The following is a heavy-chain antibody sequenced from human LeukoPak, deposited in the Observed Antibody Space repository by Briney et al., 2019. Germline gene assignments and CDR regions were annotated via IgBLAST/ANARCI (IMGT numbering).Heavy chain of an antibody. CDR1: GYTFTGYY. CDR3: AGEYSGSYWFDY. CDR2: IIPILGIA. V-gene: IGHV1-69*04. J-gene: IGHJ4*02. D-gene: IGHD1-26*01. Sequence: ASVKVSCKASGYTFTGYYMHWVRQAPGQGLEWMGRIIPILGIANYAQKFQGRVTITADKSTSTAYMELSSLRSEDTAVYYCAGEYSGSYWFDYWGQGTLVTVSS.